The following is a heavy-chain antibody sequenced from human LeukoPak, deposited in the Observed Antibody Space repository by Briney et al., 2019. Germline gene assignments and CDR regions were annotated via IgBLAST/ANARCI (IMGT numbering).Heavy chain of an antibody. CDR3: ASSTDDFWSGYSD. Sequence: GGSLRLSCAASGFTFSSYSMNWVRQAPGKGLEWVPSISSSSSYIYYADSVKGRFTISRDNAKNSLYLQMNSLRAEDTAAYYCASSTDDFWSGYSDWGQGTLVTVSS. D-gene: IGHD3-3*01. CDR1: GFTFSSYS. J-gene: IGHJ4*02. V-gene: IGHV3-21*01. CDR2: ISSSSSYI.